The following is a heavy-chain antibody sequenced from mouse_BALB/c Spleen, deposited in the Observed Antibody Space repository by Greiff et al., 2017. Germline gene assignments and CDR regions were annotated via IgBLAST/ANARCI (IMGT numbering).Heavy chain of an antibody. CDR1: GFTFSSYG. CDR2: INSNGGST. D-gene: IGHD2-4*01. Sequence: EVQGVESGGGLVQPGGSLKLSCAASGFTFSSYGMSWVRQTPDKRLELVATINSNGGSTYYPDSVKGRFTISRDNAKNTLYLQMSSLKSEDTAMYYCARDSDYDAWFAYWGQGTLVTVSA. V-gene: IGHV5-6-3*01. J-gene: IGHJ3*01. CDR3: ARDSDYDAWFAY.